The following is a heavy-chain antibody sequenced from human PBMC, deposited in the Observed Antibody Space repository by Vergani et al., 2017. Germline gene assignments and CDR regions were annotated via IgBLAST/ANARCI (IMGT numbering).Heavy chain of an antibody. CDR1: GYTFTGYY. CDR2: IIPNSGGT. J-gene: IGHJ4*02. Sequence: QVQLVQSGAEVKKPGASVKVSCKASGYTFTGYYMHWVRQAPGQGLEWMGWIIPNSGGTNYAQKFQGRVTMTRDTSISTAYMELSRLRSDDTAVYYCARDWAFLSGDYDDDYWGQGTLVTVSS. CDR3: ARDWAFLSGDYDDDY. D-gene: IGHD2-21*02. V-gene: IGHV1-2*02.